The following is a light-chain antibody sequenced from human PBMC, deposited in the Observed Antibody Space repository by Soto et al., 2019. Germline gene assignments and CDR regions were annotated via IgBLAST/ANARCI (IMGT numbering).Light chain of an antibody. CDR3: QQYNNWPVT. J-gene: IGKJ1*01. CDR1: QSFSNN. Sequence: EIVLTQSPGTLSLSRGERATLSCRASQSFSNNYLAWYQQKPGQAPRRLIYGASTRSTGIPARFSGSGSGTEFTLTISSLQSEDFAVYYCQQYNNWPVTFGQGTKVDI. CDR2: GAS. V-gene: IGKV3-15*01.